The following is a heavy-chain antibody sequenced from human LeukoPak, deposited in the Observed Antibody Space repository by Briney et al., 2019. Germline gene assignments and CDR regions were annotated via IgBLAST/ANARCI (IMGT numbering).Heavy chain of an antibody. CDR2: IYYSGST. D-gene: IGHD4-17*01. V-gene: IGHV4-59*01. CDR3: ARDRADYGDYVFDP. J-gene: IGHJ5*02. Sequence: SETLSLTCTVSGGSFRSYYWSWIRQPPGKGLEWIAYIYYSGSTNYNPSLKSRVTISVDTSKNQFSLKLSSVTAADTAVYYCARDRADYGDYVFDPWGQGTLVTVSS. CDR1: GGSFRSYY.